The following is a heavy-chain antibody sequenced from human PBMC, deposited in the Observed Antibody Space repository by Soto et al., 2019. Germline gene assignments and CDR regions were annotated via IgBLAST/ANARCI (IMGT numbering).Heavy chain of an antibody. Sequence: QVQLVESGGGVVQPGRSLRLSCAASGFTFSSYGMHWVRQAPGKGLEWVAVIWYDGSNKYYADSVKGRFTISRDNPKNTQYLQMNSLRAEDTAGYYYAREGYYYDSSGYKLRAFDIWGQGTTGTVSS. CDR3: AREGYYYDSSGYKLRAFDI. CDR1: GFTFSSYG. CDR2: IWYDGSNK. D-gene: IGHD3-22*01. V-gene: IGHV3-33*01. J-gene: IGHJ3*02.